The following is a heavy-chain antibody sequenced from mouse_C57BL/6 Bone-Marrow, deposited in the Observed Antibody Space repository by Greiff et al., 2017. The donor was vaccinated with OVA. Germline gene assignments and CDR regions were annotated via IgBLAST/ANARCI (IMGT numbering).Heavy chain of an antibody. J-gene: IGHJ4*01. CDR2: ISNGGGST. V-gene: IGHV5-12*01. Sequence: EVKVEESGGGLVQPGGSLKLSCAASGFTFSDYYMYWVRQTPEKRLEWVAYISNGGGSTYYPDTVKGRFTISRDNAKNTLYLQMSRLKSEDTAMYYCARHGYPYYAMDYWGQGTSVTVSS. CDR3: ARHGYPYYAMDY. CDR1: GFTFSDYY.